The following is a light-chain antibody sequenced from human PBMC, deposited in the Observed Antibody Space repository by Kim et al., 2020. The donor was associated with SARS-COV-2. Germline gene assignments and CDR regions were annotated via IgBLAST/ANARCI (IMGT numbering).Light chain of an antibody. CDR3: LQSYSTTLT. CDR2: AAS. J-gene: IGKJ4*01. V-gene: IGKV1-39*01. CDR1: QSISSY. Sequence: DIQMTQSPSSLSASVGDRVTITCRASQSISSYLNWYQQKPEKATKLLIYAASSLQSGVPSRFRGSGSGTDFTLTISSLQPEDFATYFCLQSYSTTLTFGGGTKGDIK.